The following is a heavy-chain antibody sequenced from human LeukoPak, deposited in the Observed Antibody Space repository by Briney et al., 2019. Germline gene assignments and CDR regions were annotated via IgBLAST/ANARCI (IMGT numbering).Heavy chain of an antibody. J-gene: IGHJ4*02. CDR1: GGSFSGYY. Sequence: SETLSLTCAVYGGSFSGYYWSWIRQPPGKGLEWIGEINHSGSTNYNPSLKSRVTISVDTSKNQFSLKLSSVTAADTAVYYCARLRFLEWSSFDQWGQGTLVTVSS. D-gene: IGHD3-3*01. CDR3: ARLRFLEWSSFDQ. V-gene: IGHV4-34*01. CDR2: INHSGST.